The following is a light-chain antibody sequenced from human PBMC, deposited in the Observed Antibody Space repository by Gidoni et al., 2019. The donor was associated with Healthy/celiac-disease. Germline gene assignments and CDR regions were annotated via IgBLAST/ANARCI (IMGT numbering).Light chain of an antibody. V-gene: IGKV1-39*01. Sequence: DFQMTQSPSSLSASVGDRVTITCRASQSISSYLNWYQQKPGKAPKLLIYAASSLQSGVPSRFSDSGSGTDFTLTISSLQPEDFATYYCQQSYSTPLTFGGGSKVEIK. CDR3: QQSYSTPLT. CDR1: QSISSY. CDR2: AAS. J-gene: IGKJ4*01.